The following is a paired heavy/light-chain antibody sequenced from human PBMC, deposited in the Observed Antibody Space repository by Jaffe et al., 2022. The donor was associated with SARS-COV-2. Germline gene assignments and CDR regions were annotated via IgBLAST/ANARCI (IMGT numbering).Heavy chain of an antibody. CDR2: IYTSGST. J-gene: IGHJ5*02. CDR1: GGSISSGSYY. Sequence: QVQLQESGPGLVKPSQTLSLTCTVSGGSISSGSYYWSWIRQPAGKGLEWIGRIYTSGSTNYNPSLKSRVTISVDTSKNQFSLKLSSVTAADTAVYYCARDRVTMVRGVISAKYNWFDPWGQGTLVTVSS. CDR3: ARDRVTMVRGVISAKYNWFDP. D-gene: IGHD3-10*01. V-gene: IGHV4-61*02.
Light chain of an antibody. CDR3: QSYDSSNHVV. V-gene: IGLV6-57*01. Sequence: NFMLTQPHSVSESPGKTVTISCTRSSGSIASNYVQWYQQRPGSSPTTVIYEDNQRPSGVPDRFSGSIDSSSNSASLTISGLKTEDEADYYCQSYDSSNHVVFGGGTKLTVL. CDR2: EDN. J-gene: IGLJ2*01. CDR1: SGSIASNY.